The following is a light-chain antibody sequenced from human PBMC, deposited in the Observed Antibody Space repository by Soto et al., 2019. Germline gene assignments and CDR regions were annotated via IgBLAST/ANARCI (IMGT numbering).Light chain of an antibody. CDR1: HSVRSY. J-gene: IGKJ1*01. V-gene: IGKV3-11*01. CDR2: DAS. CDR3: QQRYSWPPIT. Sequence: EIVLTQSPATLSLSPGERATLSCRASHSVRSYLLWYQQEPGQAPRLLISDASNRATGIPARFSGSGSGTDFTLTISSLEPEDFAVYYCQQRYSWPPITFGQGTKVDIK.